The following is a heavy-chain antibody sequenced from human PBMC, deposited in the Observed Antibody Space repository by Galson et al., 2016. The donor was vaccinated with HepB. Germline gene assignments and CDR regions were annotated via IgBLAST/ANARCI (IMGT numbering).Heavy chain of an antibody. D-gene: IGHD3-16*01. Sequence: SLRLSCAASGFTFGSFAMHWVRQAPGQGLEWVAFISYDGNNNYYADSVKGRFTISRDNSKNTLYLQMNSLRAEDTAVYYCARGGRGELDYWGQGTVVTVSS. J-gene: IGHJ4*02. CDR3: ARGGRGELDY. V-gene: IGHV3-30-3*01. CDR1: GFTFGSFA. CDR2: ISYDGNNN.